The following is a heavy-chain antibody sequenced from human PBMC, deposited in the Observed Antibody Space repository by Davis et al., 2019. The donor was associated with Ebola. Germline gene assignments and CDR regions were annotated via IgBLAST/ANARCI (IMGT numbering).Heavy chain of an antibody. D-gene: IGHD5-24*01. CDR3: ARHVGGWRQLAGVDY. V-gene: IGHV5-51*01. CDR1: GYSFTSYW. J-gene: IGHJ4*02. CDR2: IYPGDSDT. Sequence: KVSCKGSGYSFTSYWIGWVRQMPGKGLEWMGIIYPGDSDTRYSPSFQGQVTISADKSISTAYLQWNNLKVSDTAIYYCARHVGGWRQLAGVDYWGQGTLVTVSS.